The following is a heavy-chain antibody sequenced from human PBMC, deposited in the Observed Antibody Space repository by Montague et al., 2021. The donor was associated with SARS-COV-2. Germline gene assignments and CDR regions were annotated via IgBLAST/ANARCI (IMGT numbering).Heavy chain of an antibody. CDR1: GGSISSNNW. Sequence: SETLSLTCAVSGGSISSNNWRSWVRQPPGKGLEWIGEIYHSGSTNYSPSRKSRVTISVDKSKNQFSLKLTSLTAADTAVYYCASVGSGSSWLVGWFDPWGQGTLVTVSS. J-gene: IGHJ5*02. CDR3: ASVGSGSSWLVGWFDP. D-gene: IGHD6-13*01. V-gene: IGHV4-4*02. CDR2: IYHSGST.